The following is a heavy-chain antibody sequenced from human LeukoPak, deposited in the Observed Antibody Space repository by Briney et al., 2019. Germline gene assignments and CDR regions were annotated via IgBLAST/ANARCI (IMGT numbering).Heavy chain of an antibody. V-gene: IGHV4-34*01. CDR2: INHSGST. CDR3: ARDGSDYYDSSGYLRLFDY. CDR1: GGYFSGTY. Sequence: SETLSLTCAVYGGYFSGTYWSWIRQPPGKGLEWIGEINHSGSTNYNPSLKSRVTISVDTSKNQFSLTLSSVTAADTAVYYCARDGSDYYDSSGYLRLFDYWGQGTLVTVSS. J-gene: IGHJ4*02. D-gene: IGHD3-22*01.